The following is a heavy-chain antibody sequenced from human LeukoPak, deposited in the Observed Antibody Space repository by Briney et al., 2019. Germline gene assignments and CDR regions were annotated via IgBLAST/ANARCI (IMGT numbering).Heavy chain of an antibody. V-gene: IGHV5-51*01. CDR2: IYPGDSDT. D-gene: IGHD3-3*01. CDR1: GYSFTSYW. Sequence: GESLKISCKGSGYSFTSYWIGWVRQMPGKGLEWMGIIYPGDSDTRYSPSFQGQVTISADKSISTAYLQWSSLKASDTAMYYCAGPIRFLEWTGYYFDYWGQGTLVTVSS. CDR3: AGPIRFLEWTGYYFDY. J-gene: IGHJ4*02.